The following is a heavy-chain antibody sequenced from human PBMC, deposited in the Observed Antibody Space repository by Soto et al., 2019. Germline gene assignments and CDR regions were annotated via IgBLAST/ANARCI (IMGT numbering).Heavy chain of an antibody. D-gene: IGHD3-16*01. CDR1: GDSVSGNSAA. Sequence: SQTLSLTCAISGDSVSGNSAALNLIMQSPSRGLEWLGRTYYRSKWYNDYAVSVKSRITVTPDTSKNQFSLHLNSVTPEDTAVYYCARGFPYYESSGSYFDYWGQGALVTVSS. CDR3: ARGFPYYESSGSYFDY. V-gene: IGHV6-1*01. CDR2: TYYRSKWYN. J-gene: IGHJ4*02.